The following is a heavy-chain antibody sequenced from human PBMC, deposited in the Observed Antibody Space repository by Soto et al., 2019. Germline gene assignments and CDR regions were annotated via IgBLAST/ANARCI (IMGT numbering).Heavy chain of an antibody. CDR2: FYYSGST. CDR1: GCSISSGGYY. Sequence: QVQLQESCPGLVKPSQTLSLTCTVSGCSISSGGYYGNWIRQHPGKGLEWIGYFYYSGSTYYRPFLKSRVTISLDTSKNQFSLKLSSVTASNTAVYYCARSVFPWGQGNLVTVSS. J-gene: IGHJ5*02. V-gene: IGHV4-31*03. CDR3: ARSVFP.